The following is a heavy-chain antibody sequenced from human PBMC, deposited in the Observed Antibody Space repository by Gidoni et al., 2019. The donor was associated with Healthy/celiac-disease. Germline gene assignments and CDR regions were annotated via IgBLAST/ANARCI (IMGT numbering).Heavy chain of an antibody. CDR1: GFSLSTSGVG. CDR3: AHYETGTPLFYFDY. V-gene: IGHV2-5*02. D-gene: IGHD1-7*01. J-gene: IGHJ4*02. CDR2: IYWDDDK. Sequence: QITLKESGPTLVKPTQTLTLTCTFSGFSLSTSGVGVGWIRQPPGKALEWLALIYWDDDKRYSPSLKSRLTITKDTSKNQVVLTMTNMDPVDTATYYCAHYETGTPLFYFDYWGQGTLVTVSS.